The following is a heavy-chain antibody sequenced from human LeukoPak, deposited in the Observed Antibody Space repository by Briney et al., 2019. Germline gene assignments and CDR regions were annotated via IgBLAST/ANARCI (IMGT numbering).Heavy chain of an antibody. D-gene: IGHD4-23*01. V-gene: IGHV3-48*02. CDR3: ARHDYGGNSGDY. J-gene: IGHJ4*02. Sequence: GWSLRLSCAASGFTFSSYGMNWVRQAPGKGLEWFSYIGPSSNTIYYADSVKGRFTISRDNAKNSLYLQMNSLRDEDTAVYYCARHDYGGNSGDYWGQGTLVTVSS. CDR2: IGPSSNTI. CDR1: GFTFSSYG.